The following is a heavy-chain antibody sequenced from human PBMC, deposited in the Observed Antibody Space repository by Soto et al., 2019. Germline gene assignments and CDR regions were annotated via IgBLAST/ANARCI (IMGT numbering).Heavy chain of an antibody. CDR2: ISGSGGTT. CDR1: GFTFSSYA. D-gene: IGHD6-13*01. V-gene: IGHV3-23*01. Sequence: EVQLLESGGGLVQPGGSLRLSCAASGFTFSSYALSWVRQAPGKGLEWVSLISGSGGTTYYADSVKGRFAIPRDNSKNTMDLQMNSLRAEDTAVYYCAKGRYSGSWYYFDYWGQGTLVTVSS. CDR3: AKGRYSGSWYYFDY. J-gene: IGHJ4*02.